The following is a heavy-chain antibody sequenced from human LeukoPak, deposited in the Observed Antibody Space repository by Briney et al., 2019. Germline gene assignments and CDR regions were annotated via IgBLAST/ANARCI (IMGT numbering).Heavy chain of an antibody. D-gene: IGHD3-16*02. CDR2: INHSGST. J-gene: IGHJ2*01. CDR1: GGSFSGYY. V-gene: IGHV4-34*01. Sequence: PSETLSLTCAVYGGSFSGYYWSWIRQPPGKGLEWIGEINHSGSTYYNPSLKSRVTISVDTSKNQFSLKLSSVTAADTAVYYCAREQYDYVWGSYRSHWSFDLWGRGTLVTVSS. CDR3: AREQYDYVWGSYRSHWSFDL.